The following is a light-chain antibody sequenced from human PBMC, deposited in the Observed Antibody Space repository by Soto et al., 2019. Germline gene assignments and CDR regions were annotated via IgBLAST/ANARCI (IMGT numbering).Light chain of an antibody. CDR2: GGS. CDR1: QSVSSD. Sequence: DIVMTQSPATLSVSPGERATLSCRASQSVSSDLAWYQQKPGQAPRLLIYGGSSRATGIPVRFSGSGSETDFTLTITRLEPEDFAMYYCQQYSSSRTFGQGTKVDIK. J-gene: IGKJ1*01. V-gene: IGKV3-20*01. CDR3: QQYSSSRT.